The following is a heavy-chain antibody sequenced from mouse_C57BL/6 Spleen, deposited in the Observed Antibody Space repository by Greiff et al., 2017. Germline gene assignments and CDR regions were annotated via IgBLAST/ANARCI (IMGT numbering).Heavy chain of an antibody. CDR3: ARAYYGSSYNAMDY. Sequence: VQLQQSGAELVKPGASVKISCKASGYAFSSYWMNWVKQRPGKGLEWIGQIYPGDGDTNSNGKFKGKATLTADKASSTAYMQLSSLTSEDSAVYFCARAYYGSSYNAMDYWGQGTSVTVSS. CDR1: GYAFSSYW. CDR2: IYPGDGDT. V-gene: IGHV1-80*01. J-gene: IGHJ4*01. D-gene: IGHD1-1*01.